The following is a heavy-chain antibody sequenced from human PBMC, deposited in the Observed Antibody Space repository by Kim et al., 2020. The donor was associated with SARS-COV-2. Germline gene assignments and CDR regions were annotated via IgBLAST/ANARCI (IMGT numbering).Heavy chain of an antibody. J-gene: IGHJ4*02. CDR3: AKISEWDLGVSDYFDS. D-gene: IGHD1-26*01. CDR1: GFTFTTYA. V-gene: IGHV3-23*01. Sequence: GGSLRLSCVASGFTFTTYAMSWVRQAPGKGLEWVSGTSGSGRSTYYADSVKGRFTISRDNSKNTLSLQMNSLRAEDTAVYYCAKISEWDLGVSDYFDSWGLGTLVTVSS. CDR2: TSGSGRST.